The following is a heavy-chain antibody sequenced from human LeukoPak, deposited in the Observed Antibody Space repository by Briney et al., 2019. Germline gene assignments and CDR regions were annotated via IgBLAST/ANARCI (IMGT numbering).Heavy chain of an antibody. D-gene: IGHD6-25*01. CDR1: GYIFTGYY. V-gene: IGHV1-2*02. J-gene: IGHJ6*03. CDR3: ARGRERLPLGYYYYYMDV. CDR2: INPNSGDT. Sequence: ASVKVSCKASGYIFTGYYMHWVRQAPGQGLEWMGWINPNSGDTNYAQKFQGRVTITRNTSISTAYMELSSLRSEDTAVYYCARGRERLPLGYYYYYMDVWGKGTTVTVSS.